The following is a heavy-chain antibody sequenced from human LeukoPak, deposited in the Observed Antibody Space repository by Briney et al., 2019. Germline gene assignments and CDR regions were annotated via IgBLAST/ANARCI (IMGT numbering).Heavy chain of an antibody. CDR2: INHSGST. V-gene: IGHV4-34*01. CDR3: ARVELGGNSSGHKVFDY. CDR1: GGSFSGYY. Sequence: SETLSLTCAVYGGSFSGYYWSWIRQPPGKGLEWIGEINHSGSTNYNPSLKSRVTISVDTSKNQFSLKLSSVTAADTAVYYCARVELGGNSSGHKVFDYWGQGTLVTVSS. D-gene: IGHD4-23*01. J-gene: IGHJ4*02.